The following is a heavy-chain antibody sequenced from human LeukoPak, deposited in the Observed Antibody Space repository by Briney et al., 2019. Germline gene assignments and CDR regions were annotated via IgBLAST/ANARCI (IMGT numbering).Heavy chain of an antibody. CDR3: AKFRGSYRDHDAFDI. Sequence: AGGSLRLSCAASGFTFDDYAMHWVRQAPGKGLEWVSAISGSGGSTYYADSVKGRFTISRDNSKNTLYLQMNSLRAEDTAVYYCAKFRGSYRDHDAFDIWGQGTMVTVSS. J-gene: IGHJ3*02. CDR2: ISGSGGST. V-gene: IGHV3-23*01. CDR1: GFTFDDYA. D-gene: IGHD1-26*01.